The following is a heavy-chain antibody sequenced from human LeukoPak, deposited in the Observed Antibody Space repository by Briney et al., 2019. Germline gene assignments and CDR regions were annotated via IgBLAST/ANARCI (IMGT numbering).Heavy chain of an antibody. CDR2: THTSGST. D-gene: IGHD6-6*01. V-gene: IGHV4-4*07. J-gene: IGHJ4*02. CDR3: AREGSMTARPFVSIDY. Sequence: PSETLSLTCTVSGGSLSTYYWSWIRQPAGKGLEWIGRTHTSGSTDYNPSLASRVTMSVDTSRNQFSLKLSAVTAADTAVYYCAREGSMTARPFVSIDYWGQGTLVTVSS. CDR1: GGSLSTYY.